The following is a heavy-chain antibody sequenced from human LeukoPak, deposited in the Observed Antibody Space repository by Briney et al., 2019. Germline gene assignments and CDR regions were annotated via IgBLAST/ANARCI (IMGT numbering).Heavy chain of an antibody. J-gene: IGHJ5*02. CDR2: ISYDGSNK. CDR3: ARDASSSGWHTVNYRRTWTNWFDP. Sequence: GGSLRLSCAASGFTFSSYAMHWVRQAPGKGLEWVAVISYDGSNKYYADSVKGRFTISRDNSKSTLYLQMNSLRAEDTAVYYCARDASSSGWHTVNYRRTWTNWFDPWGQGTLVTVSP. V-gene: IGHV3-30-3*01. CDR1: GFTFSSYA. D-gene: IGHD6-19*01.